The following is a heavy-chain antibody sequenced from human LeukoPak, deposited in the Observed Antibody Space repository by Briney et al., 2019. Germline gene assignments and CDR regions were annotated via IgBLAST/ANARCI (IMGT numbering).Heavy chain of an antibody. V-gene: IGHV1-69*04. CDR2: IIPILGIA. CDR3: AREGNSSGWYGVY. D-gene: IGHD6-19*01. J-gene: IGHJ4*02. CDR1: GGTFSSYA. Sequence: SVKVSCKASGGTFSSYAISWVRQAPGQGLEWMGRIIPILGIANYAQKFQGRVTITADKSTSTAYMELSSLRSEDTAVYYCAREGNSSGWYGVYWGQGTPVTVSS.